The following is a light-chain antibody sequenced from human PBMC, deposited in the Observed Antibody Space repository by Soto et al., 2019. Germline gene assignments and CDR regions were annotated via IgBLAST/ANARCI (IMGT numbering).Light chain of an antibody. J-gene: IGLJ3*02. CDR3: QSYDSSLSGWV. CDR2: DNS. Sequence: QSVLTQPPSVSGAPGQRVTISCTESGSNIGAGYDVHWYQQLPGTAPKLLIYDNSNRPSGVPDRFSGSKSGTSASLAITGLQAEDEADYYCQSYDSSLSGWVFGGGTKLTVL. V-gene: IGLV1-40*01. CDR1: GSNIGAGYD.